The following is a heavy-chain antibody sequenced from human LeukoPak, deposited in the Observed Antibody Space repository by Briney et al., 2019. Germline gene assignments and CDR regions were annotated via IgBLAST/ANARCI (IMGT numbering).Heavy chain of an antibody. CDR3: ARARGYYDFWSGYGLVDY. V-gene: IGHV3-11*01. J-gene: IGHJ4*02. Sequence: GGSLRLSCAASGFTFSDYYMSWIRQAPGKGLEWVSYISSSGSTIYYADPVKGRFTISRDNAKNSLYLQMNSLRAEDTAVYYCARARGYYDFWSGYGLVDYWGQGTLVTVSS. D-gene: IGHD3-3*01. CDR2: ISSSGSTI. CDR1: GFTFSDYY.